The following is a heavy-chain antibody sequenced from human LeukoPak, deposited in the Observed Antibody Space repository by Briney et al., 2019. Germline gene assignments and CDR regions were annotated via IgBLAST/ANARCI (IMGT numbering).Heavy chain of an antibody. V-gene: IGHV4-34*01. J-gene: IGHJ4*02. CDR1: GGSFSGYY. D-gene: IGHD2-2*01. CDR3: ARAGNHCSSTSCSQVLGY. CDR2: INHSGST. Sequence: SETLSLTCAVYGGSFSGYYWTWIRQPPGKGLGWIGEINHSGSTNYNPSLKSRVTISVDTSKNQFSLKLSSVTAADTAVYYCARAGNHCSSTSCSQVLGYWGQGTLVTVSS.